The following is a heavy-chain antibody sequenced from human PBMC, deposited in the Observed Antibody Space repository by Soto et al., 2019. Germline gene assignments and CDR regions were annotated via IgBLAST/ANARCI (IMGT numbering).Heavy chain of an antibody. D-gene: IGHD1-7*01. CDR3: ARHDRGYAGTMEFDY. CDR1: GYSFTSYW. Sequence: GESLKISCKGSGYSFTSYWIGWVRQMPGKGLEWMGIIYPGDSDTRYSPSFQGQVTISADKSISTAYLQWSSLKASDTAMYYCARHDRGYAGTMEFDYWGQGTLVTVSS. V-gene: IGHV5-51*01. J-gene: IGHJ4*02. CDR2: IYPGDSDT.